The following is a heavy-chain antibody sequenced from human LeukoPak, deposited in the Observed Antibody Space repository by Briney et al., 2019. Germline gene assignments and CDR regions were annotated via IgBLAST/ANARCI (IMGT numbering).Heavy chain of an antibody. V-gene: IGHV3-23*01. CDR3: ASADSSGWYEDDY. CDR2: ISGSGGST. J-gene: IGHJ4*02. D-gene: IGHD6-19*01. Sequence: AGGSLRLSCAASGFTFSNYAMSWLRQAPGKGLEWVSTISGSGGSTYYADSVKGRFTISRDNSKNTLYLQMNSLRAEDTAVYYCASADSSGWYEDDYWGQGTLVTVSS. CDR1: GFTFSNYA.